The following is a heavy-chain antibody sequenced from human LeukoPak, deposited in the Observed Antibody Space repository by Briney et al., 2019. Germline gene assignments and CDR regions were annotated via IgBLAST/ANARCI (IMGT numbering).Heavy chain of an antibody. V-gene: IGHV3-53*01. CDR1: GLTVSSSY. Sequence: GGSLRLSCTGSGLTVSSSYMSWVRRAPRQGLEWVSLIYSEGTAYYEDSVRARFTISRDNYKNTLYLQMNTLRAEDTAIYYCAIRGRAPGDSAPFLGGQGTLVTVSS. D-gene: IGHD3-10*01. J-gene: IGHJ4*02. CDR3: AIRGRAPGDSAPFL. CDR2: IYSEGTA.